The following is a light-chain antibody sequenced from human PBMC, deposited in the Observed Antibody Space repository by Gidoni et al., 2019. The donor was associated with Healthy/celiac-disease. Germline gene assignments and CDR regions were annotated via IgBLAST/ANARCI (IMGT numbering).Light chain of an antibody. CDR3: QQYDNLLTWT. CDR1: QDISNY. Sequence: DIQMTQSPSSLSASVGDRVTITCQASQDISNYLNWYPQKPGKAPKLLIYDASNLETGVPSRFSGSGSGTDFTFTISSLQPEDIATYYCQQYDNLLTWTFGQGTKVEIK. CDR2: DAS. J-gene: IGKJ1*01. V-gene: IGKV1-33*01.